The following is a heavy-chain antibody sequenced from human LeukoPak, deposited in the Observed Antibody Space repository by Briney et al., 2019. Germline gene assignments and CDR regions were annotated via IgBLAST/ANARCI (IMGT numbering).Heavy chain of an antibody. J-gene: IGHJ4*02. Sequence: ASVKVSCKASGYTFTAYYMHWVRQAPGLGLEWLGWINPNSGGTNYAKKFQDRVTMTRDTSITTAYMELSRLRSDDTAVYYCARQKGGSSSADYWGQGTLVTVSS. V-gene: IGHV1-2*02. CDR1: GYTFTAYY. CDR2: INPNSGGT. CDR3: ARQKGGSSSADY. D-gene: IGHD6-6*01.